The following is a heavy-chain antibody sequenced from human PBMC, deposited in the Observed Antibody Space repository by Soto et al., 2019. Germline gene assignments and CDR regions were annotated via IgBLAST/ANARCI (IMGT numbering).Heavy chain of an antibody. CDR2: IIPLFGTS. Sequence: QVQLLQSGAEVKTPGSSVTVSCTPSGGSFNDYAFSWVRQAPGQGLEWLGGIIPLFGTSDYSQSFRDRATITAVKSTSTVFLELRSLTSQDPAVYYCARLPLRITVFGKVLGYSDSWGQGSLITVSS. CDR3: ARLPLRITVFGKVLGYSDS. CDR1: GGSFNDYA. D-gene: IGHD3-3*01. J-gene: IGHJ4*02. V-gene: IGHV1-69*06.